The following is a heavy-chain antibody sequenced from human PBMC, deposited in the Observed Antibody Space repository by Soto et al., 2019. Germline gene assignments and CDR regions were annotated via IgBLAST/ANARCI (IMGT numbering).Heavy chain of an antibody. J-gene: IGHJ5*02. D-gene: IGHD5-18*01. CDR1: GGSISSSNW. CDR3: ARLQRYSWIRVDNWFDP. CDR2: IYHSGST. V-gene: IGHV4-4*02. Sequence: QVKLQESGPGLVKPSGTLSLTCAVSGGSISSSNWWSWVRQPPGKGLGWIGEIYHSGSTNYNPSLKSRVTISVDKSKNQFSLKLSSVTAADTAVYYCARLQRYSWIRVDNWFDPWGQGTLVTVSS.